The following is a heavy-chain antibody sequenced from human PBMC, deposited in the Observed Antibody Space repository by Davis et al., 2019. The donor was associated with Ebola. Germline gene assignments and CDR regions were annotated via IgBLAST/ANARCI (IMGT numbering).Heavy chain of an antibody. CDR3: ARATNGDYESPFDY. Sequence: GESLKISCAASGFTFSSYAMHWVRQAPGKGLEWVAVISYDGSNKYYADSVKGRFTISRDNSKNTLYLQMNSLRAEDTAVYYCARATNGDYESPFDYWGQGTLVTVSS. CDR2: ISYDGSNK. D-gene: IGHD4-17*01. CDR1: GFTFSSYA. J-gene: IGHJ4*02. V-gene: IGHV3-30-3*01.